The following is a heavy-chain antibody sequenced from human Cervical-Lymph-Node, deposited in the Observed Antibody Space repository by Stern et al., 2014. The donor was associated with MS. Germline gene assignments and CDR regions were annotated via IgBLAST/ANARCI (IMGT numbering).Heavy chain of an antibody. Sequence: VQLVESGAGVKTPGASVRVSCKTSRDTLTGYYINCVRQAPGQRLEWMGVINPNSVGTRLAQKSQGRVILPRDTSISIAYMELIGLRSDDTAVYYCARGRLDTTMANYHSYGMDVWGQGTTVTVSS. CDR2: INPNSVGT. CDR1: RDTLTGYY. J-gene: IGHJ6*02. D-gene: IGHD5-18*01. V-gene: IGHV1-2*02. CDR3: ARGRLDTTMANYHSYGMDV.